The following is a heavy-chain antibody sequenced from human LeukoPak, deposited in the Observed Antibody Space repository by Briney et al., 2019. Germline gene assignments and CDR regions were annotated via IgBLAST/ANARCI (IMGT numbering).Heavy chain of an antibody. Sequence: GESLKISCKGSGYSFTSYWIGWVRQMPGKGLEWMGIIYPGDSDTRYSPSFQGQATISADKSISTAYLQWSSLKASDTAMYYCASSLYCSSTSCYKDAFDIWGQGTMVTVSS. CDR3: ASSLYCSSTSCYKDAFDI. D-gene: IGHD2-2*02. V-gene: IGHV5-51*01. CDR1: GYSFTSYW. CDR2: IYPGDSDT. J-gene: IGHJ3*02.